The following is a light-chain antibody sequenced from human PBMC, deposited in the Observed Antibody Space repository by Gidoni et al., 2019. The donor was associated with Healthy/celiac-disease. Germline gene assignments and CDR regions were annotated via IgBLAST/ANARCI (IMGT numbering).Light chain of an antibody. V-gene: IGKV3-11*01. CDR3: QQRSNWPAYT. J-gene: IGKJ2*01. Sequence: DIVLTHSPATLSCSSGESATLFCRASQRVSSYLAWYQQKPGQAPRLLIYDASNRDSGIPARFSGSGSGTDFTLTISSLEPEDFAVYYCQQRSNWPAYTFGQGTKLEIK. CDR1: QRVSSY. CDR2: DAS.